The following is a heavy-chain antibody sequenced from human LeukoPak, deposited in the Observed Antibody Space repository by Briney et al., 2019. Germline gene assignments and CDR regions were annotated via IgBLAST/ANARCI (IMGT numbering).Heavy chain of an antibody. V-gene: IGHV4-4*09. CDR2: IYTSGST. D-gene: IGHD6-13*01. CDR1: GGSISSYY. Sequence: SETLSLTCTVSGGSISSYYWSWIRQPPGKELEWIGYIYTSGSTNYNPSLKSRVTISVDTSKNQFSLKLSSVTAADTAVYYCARQRKQLVRYYYYYFYMDVWGKGTTVTVSS. J-gene: IGHJ6*03. CDR3: ARQRKQLVRYYYYYFYMDV.